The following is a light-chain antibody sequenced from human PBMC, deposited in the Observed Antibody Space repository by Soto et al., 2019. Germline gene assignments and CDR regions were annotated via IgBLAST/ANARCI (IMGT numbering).Light chain of an antibody. CDR3: QQYDNLPPLT. CDR2: AAS. CDR1: QGISSS. Sequence: DIQLTQSPSFLSASVGDRVTITCRASQGISSSLAWFQQKPGKAPKLLIYAASTLQSRVPSRFSGSGSGTDFTFTISSLQPEDIATYYCQQYDNLPPLTFGGGTKVDIK. J-gene: IGKJ4*01. V-gene: IGKV1-9*01.